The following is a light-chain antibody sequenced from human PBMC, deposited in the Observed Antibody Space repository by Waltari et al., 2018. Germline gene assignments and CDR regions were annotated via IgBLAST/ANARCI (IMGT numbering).Light chain of an antibody. CDR2: AAS. V-gene: IGKV1-27*01. CDR3: QKYDSALWT. J-gene: IGKJ1*01. CDR1: QGISNY. Sequence: DIQMTQSPSSLSASVGDRVTITCRASQGISNYLAWYQQKPGKGPKLLIYAASTLQSGVPSRFSGSGSGTDFTLTITSLQPEDVATYYCQKYDSALWTFGQGTRVEIK.